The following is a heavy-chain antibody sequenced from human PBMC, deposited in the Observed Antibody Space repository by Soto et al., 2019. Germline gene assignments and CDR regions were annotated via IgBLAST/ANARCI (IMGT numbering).Heavy chain of an antibody. J-gene: IGHJ4*02. CDR3: AHRSGDLLTGHDYFDY. CDR1: GFSLNTRGVG. Sequence: ITLKESGPTLVKPTQTLTLTCTFSGFSLNTRGVGVGWIRQPPGKALEWLALISWDGEKRYSPSLKSRPTFTTDTTANQVVLRTTSLHPVDTSTYYSAHRSGDLLTGHDYFDYWRQGTLVTVSS. V-gene: IGHV2-5*02. D-gene: IGHD3-9*01. CDR2: ISWDGEK.